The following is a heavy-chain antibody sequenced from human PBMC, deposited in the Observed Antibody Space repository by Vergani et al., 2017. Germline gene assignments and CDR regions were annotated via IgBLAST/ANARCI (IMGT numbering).Heavy chain of an antibody. V-gene: IGHV4-39*01. Sequence: QLQLQESGPGLVEPSETLSLTCTVSGASISSNSYYWGWVRQSPGNGLEWVGSIRYSGPTYYNLPLQSRTTISLDTSKNQFSLKLSSVTAADTAVYYCARGYPTTYSSGRRNPPFDYWGQGTLVTVSS. CDR3: ARGYPTTYSSGRRNPPFDY. D-gene: IGHD6-19*01. CDR2: IRYSGPT. CDR1: GASISSNSYY. J-gene: IGHJ4*02.